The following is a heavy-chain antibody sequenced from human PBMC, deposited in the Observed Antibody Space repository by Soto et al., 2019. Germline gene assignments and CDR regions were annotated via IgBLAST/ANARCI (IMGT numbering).Heavy chain of an antibody. Sequence: GGSLRLSCAASGFTFSDYYMSWIRQAPGKGLEWVSYISSSGSTIYYADSVKGQFTISRDNAKNSLYLQMNSLRAEDTAVYYCAREPRYSRSWALPPDAFDIWGQGTMVTVSS. CDR2: ISSSGSTI. V-gene: IGHV3-11*01. D-gene: IGHD6-13*01. CDR1: GFTFSDYY. J-gene: IGHJ3*02. CDR3: AREPRYSRSWALPPDAFDI.